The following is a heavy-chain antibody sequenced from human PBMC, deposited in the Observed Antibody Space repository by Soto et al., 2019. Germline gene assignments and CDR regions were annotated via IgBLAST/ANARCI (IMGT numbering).Heavy chain of an antibody. CDR2: IRSKAYGGTP. CDR1: GFTFGDYA. J-gene: IGHJ4*02. Sequence: EVQLVESGGGLVKPGRTLTLSCTASGFTFGDYALSWVRRAPGKGLEWVGSIRSKAYGGTPEYAASVKGRFSISRDDSKSIAYLQMNSLKTEDAAVYYCTRLPRHPLPPFEFWGQGTLVTVSS. CDR3: TRLPRHPLPPFEF. V-gene: IGHV3-49*04.